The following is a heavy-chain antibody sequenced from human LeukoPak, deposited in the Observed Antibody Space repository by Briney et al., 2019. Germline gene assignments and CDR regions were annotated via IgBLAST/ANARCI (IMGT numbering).Heavy chain of an antibody. Sequence: ASVKVSCKASGYTFTSYGISWVRQAPGQGLGWMGWISPYNGNTDYAQKVQGRVTVTTDTSTSTAYMELRILRSDDTAVYYCARGGVGYCSGGSCPFNWFDPWGQGTLVTVSS. V-gene: IGHV1-18*01. J-gene: IGHJ5*02. D-gene: IGHD2-15*01. CDR3: ARGGVGYCSGGSCPFNWFDP. CDR2: ISPYNGNT. CDR1: GYTFTSYG.